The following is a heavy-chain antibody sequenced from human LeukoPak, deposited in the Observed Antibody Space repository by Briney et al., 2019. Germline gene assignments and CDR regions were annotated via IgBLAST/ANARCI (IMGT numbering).Heavy chain of an antibody. D-gene: IGHD5-18*01. V-gene: IGHV1-69*01. CDR2: IIPIFGTA. Sequence: SVKVSCKASGGTFSSYAISWVRQAPGQGLEWMGGIIPIFGTANYAQKFQGRVTITADESTSTAYMELSSLRSEDTAVYYCAQYSYGLNYFDYWGQGTLVIVSS. CDR3: AQYSYGLNYFDY. CDR1: GGTFSSYA. J-gene: IGHJ4*02.